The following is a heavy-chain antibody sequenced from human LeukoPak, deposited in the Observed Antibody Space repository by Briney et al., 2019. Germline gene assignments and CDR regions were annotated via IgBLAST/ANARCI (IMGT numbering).Heavy chain of an antibody. CDR3: ARLYYYDSSGSQFDY. CDR2: IWYDGSNK. Sequence: GRTVRLSCSASRFTVNCNGMHWLRQAPGKGLEGVAFIWYDGSNKYYDELVKGRLSLSRDDYKNTQYLQMNSLGAEENAVHYCARLYYYDSSGSQFDYWGQGTLVSV. D-gene: IGHD3-22*01. V-gene: IGHV3-33*01. CDR1: RFTVNCNG. J-gene: IGHJ4*02.